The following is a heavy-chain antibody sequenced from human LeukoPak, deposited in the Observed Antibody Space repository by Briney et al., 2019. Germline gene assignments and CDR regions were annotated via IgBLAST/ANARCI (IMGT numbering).Heavy chain of an antibody. V-gene: IGHV3-53*01. CDR2: LYSDGNT. D-gene: IGHD7-27*01. CDR3: ARARWGSGYYYYYMDV. Sequence: GGSLRLSCAASGFTVITNDMTWVRQAPGKGLEWVSVLYSDGNTKYADSVQGRFTISRDNSKNTLYLEMNSLSPDDTAVYYCARARWGSGYYYYYMDVWGKGTTVIVSS. CDR1: GFTVITND. J-gene: IGHJ6*03.